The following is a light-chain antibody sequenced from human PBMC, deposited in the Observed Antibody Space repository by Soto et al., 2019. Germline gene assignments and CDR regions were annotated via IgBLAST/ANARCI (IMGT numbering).Light chain of an antibody. J-gene: IGLJ1*01. CDR2: EAS. CDR3: CSNAAGSTYV. Sequence: QSVLTQPASVSGSPGQSITISCTGTSSDVGSHNLVSWYQQFPGKAPKLIIFEASKLPSGVSNRFSGSKSGSTASLTISGLQAEDEADYYCCSNAAGSTYVFGSGTKVTVL. V-gene: IGLV2-23*01. CDR1: SSDVGSHNL.